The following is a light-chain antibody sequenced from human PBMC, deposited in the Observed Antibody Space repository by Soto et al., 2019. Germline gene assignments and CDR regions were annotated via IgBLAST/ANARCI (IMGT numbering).Light chain of an antibody. CDR3: QHYGGSPLT. CDR1: QSVSNTY. J-gene: IGKJ4*01. V-gene: IGKV3-20*01. Sequence: IVLTQSPGTLSLSPGERGTLSCRASQSVSNTYLAWYQQKSGQAPRLLIYGASSRATGIPDRFSGSGSGTDFTLTIGRMEPEDFAVYYCQHYGGSPLTFGGGTKVEIK. CDR2: GAS.